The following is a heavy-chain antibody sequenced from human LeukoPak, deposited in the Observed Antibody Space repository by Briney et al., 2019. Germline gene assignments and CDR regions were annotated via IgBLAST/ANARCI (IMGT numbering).Heavy chain of an antibody. V-gene: IGHV1-46*01. J-gene: IGHJ4*02. CDR2: INPSGGST. CDR1: GYTFTTDY. D-gene: IGHD2-2*01. CDR3: ARVESPVGYCSSTSCPPGDY. Sequence: ASVKVSCKASGYTFTTDYIHWVRQAPGQGLEWMGIINPSGGSTSYAQKFQGRVTMTRDTSTSTVYMELSSLRSEDTAVYYCARVESPVGYCSSTSCPPGDYWGQGTLVTVSS.